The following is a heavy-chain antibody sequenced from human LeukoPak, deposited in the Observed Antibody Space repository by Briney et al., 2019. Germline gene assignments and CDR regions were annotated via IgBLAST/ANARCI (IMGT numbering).Heavy chain of an antibody. CDR3: AREDPQATVPEGMDV. D-gene: IGHD4-17*01. CDR2: IYYSGTT. Sequence: SENLSLTCTVSGGSISHYYWSWIRQSPGKGLEWNGYIYYSGTTNYNPSLKSRVTISVDTSRNQSSLQLRSVTAADTAVYYCAREDPQATVPEGMDVWGQGTTVIVSS. J-gene: IGHJ6*02. CDR1: GGSISHYY. V-gene: IGHV4-59*01.